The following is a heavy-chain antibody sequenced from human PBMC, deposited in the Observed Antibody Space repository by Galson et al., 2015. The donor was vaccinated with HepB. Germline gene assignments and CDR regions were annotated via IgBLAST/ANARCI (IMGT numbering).Heavy chain of an antibody. J-gene: IGHJ6*02. Sequence: SLRLSCAASGFTFSSYWMSWVRQAPGKGLEWVANIKQDGSEKYYVDSVKGRFTISRDNAKNSLYLQMNSLRAEDTAVYYCARVPDGSGSYYYYGMDVWGQGTTVTVSS. D-gene: IGHD3-10*01. CDR1: GFTFSSYW. V-gene: IGHV3-7*03. CDR2: IKQDGSEK. CDR3: ARVPDGSGSYYYYGMDV.